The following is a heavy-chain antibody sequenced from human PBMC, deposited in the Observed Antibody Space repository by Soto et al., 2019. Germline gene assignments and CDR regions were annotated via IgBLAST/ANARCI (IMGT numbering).Heavy chain of an antibody. Sequence: SETLSLTCTVSGGSISNYYWSWIRQPPGKGLEWIGYIYYSGSTYYNPSLKSRVTISVDTSKNQFSLKLSSVTAADTAVYYCARRGSSSWYGYWGQGTLVTVSS. D-gene: IGHD6-13*01. J-gene: IGHJ4*02. CDR1: GGSISNYY. CDR2: IYYSGST. V-gene: IGHV4-59*08. CDR3: ARRGSSSWYGY.